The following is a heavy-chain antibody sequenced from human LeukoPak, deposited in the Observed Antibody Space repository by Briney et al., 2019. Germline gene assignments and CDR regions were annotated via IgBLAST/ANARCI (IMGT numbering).Heavy chain of an antibody. Sequence: GGSLRLSCAASGFTFSSYAVSWVRQAPGKGLEWVSAISGSGGSTYYADSVKGRFTISRDNSKNTLYLQMNSLRAEDTAVYYCAQRPPRIAVAGTNSYWGQGTLVTVSS. D-gene: IGHD6-19*01. V-gene: IGHV3-23*01. CDR3: AQRPPRIAVAGTNSY. J-gene: IGHJ4*02. CDR2: ISGSGGST. CDR1: GFTFSSYA.